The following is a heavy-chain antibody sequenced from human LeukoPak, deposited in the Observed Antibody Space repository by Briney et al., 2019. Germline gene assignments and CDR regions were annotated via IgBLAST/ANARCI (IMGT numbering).Heavy chain of an antibody. J-gene: IGHJ5*02. V-gene: IGHV3-48*04. CDR3: ARDVTYYGTDWFDP. Sequence: GGSLRLSCATSGFTFSTYGMNWVRQAPGKGLGWISYISSTTSTIYYADSVEGRFTISRDNAKNSLYLQMNSLRAEDTAVYYCARDVTYYGTDWFDPWGQGTLVTVSS. D-gene: IGHD4-17*01. CDR1: GFTFSTYG. CDR2: ISSTTSTI.